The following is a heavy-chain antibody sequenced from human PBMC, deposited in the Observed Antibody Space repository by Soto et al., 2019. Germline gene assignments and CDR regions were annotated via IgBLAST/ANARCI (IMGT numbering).Heavy chain of an antibody. CDR1: GGTFSSYT. V-gene: IGHV1-69*02. CDR3: ARGTSQYSSGWYFFNY. D-gene: IGHD6-19*01. Sequence: QVQLVQSGAEVKKPGSSVTVSCKASGGTFSSYTISWGRQAPGQGLEWMGRIIPILGIANYAQKFQGRVTITEDKSTSTAYMELSSLRSEDTAVYYCARGTSQYSSGWYFFNYWGQGTLVTVSS. J-gene: IGHJ4*02. CDR2: IIPILGIA.